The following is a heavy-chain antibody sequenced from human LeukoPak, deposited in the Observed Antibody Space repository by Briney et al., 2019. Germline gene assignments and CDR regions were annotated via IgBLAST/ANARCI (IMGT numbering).Heavy chain of an antibody. D-gene: IGHD6-13*01. CDR1: GGSISSYY. J-gene: IGHJ5*02. CDR3: ARDVSSWSGAWFDP. V-gene: IGHV4-4*07. CDR2: IYTSGSP. Sequence: LQTLSLTCTVSGGSISSYYCSWIRQPAGKGLEGIGRIYTSGSPHYNPSLKSRVTMSVDTSKDQFSLKLSSVTAADTAVYYCARDVSSWSGAWFDPCGRGTLVTVSS.